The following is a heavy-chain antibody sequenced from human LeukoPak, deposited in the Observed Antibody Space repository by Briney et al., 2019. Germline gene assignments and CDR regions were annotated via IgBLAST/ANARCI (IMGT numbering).Heavy chain of an antibody. CDR1: GFTFSSYG. D-gene: IGHD3-10*01. J-gene: IGHJ4*02. CDR2: IWYDGSNK. Sequence: GRSVRLSCAASGFTFSSYGMHWVRQAPGKGLEWVAVIWYDGSNKYYADSVKGRFTISRDNSKNTLYLQMNSLRAEDTAVYYCARDARFGELKDWGQGNLVTVSS. CDR3: ARDARFGELKD. V-gene: IGHV3-33*01.